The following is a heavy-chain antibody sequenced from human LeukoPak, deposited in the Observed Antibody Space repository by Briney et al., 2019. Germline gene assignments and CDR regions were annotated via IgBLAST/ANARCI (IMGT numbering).Heavy chain of an antibody. J-gene: IGHJ4*02. Sequence: SETLSLTCAVYGGSFSGYYWSWIRQPPGKGLEWIGEINHSGSTNYNPSLKSRVTISVDTSKNQFSLKLSSVTAADTAVYYCARKGSSSWYDYWGQGTLVTVSS. CDR1: GGSFSGYY. V-gene: IGHV4-34*01. CDR2: INHSGST. D-gene: IGHD6-13*01. CDR3: ARKGSSSWYDY.